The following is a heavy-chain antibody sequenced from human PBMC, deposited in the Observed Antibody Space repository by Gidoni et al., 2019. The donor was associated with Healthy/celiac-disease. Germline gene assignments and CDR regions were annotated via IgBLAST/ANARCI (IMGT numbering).Heavy chain of an antibody. J-gene: IGHJ6*02. CDR3: AKGSSYYGMDV. Sequence: QVQLVESGGGVVQPGRSLRLSCAASGFTFSSYGMHWVRQAPGKGLEWVAVISYDGSNKYYADSVKCRFTISRDNSKNTLYLQMNSLRAEDTAVYYCAKGSSYYGMDVWGQGTTVTVSS. CDR2: ISYDGSNK. V-gene: IGHV3-30*18. CDR1: GFTFSSYG.